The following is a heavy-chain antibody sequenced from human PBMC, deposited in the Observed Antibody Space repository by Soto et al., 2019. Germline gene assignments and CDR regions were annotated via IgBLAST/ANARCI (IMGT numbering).Heavy chain of an antibody. Sequence: EVQLVESGGGLVQPGGSLRLSCAASGFTFSSYAMHWVRQAPGKGLEYVSAISSNGGSTYYANSVKGRFTISRDNSKNTLYLQMGSLRAEDMAVYYCARASSSLYFHYWGQGTLVTVSS. D-gene: IGHD6-6*01. CDR2: ISSNGGST. J-gene: IGHJ4*02. CDR3: ARASSSLYFHY. V-gene: IGHV3-64*01. CDR1: GFTFSSYA.